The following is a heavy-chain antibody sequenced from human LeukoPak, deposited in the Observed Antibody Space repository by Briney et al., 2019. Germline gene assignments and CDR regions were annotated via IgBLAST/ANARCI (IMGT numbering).Heavy chain of an antibody. CDR2: IGVGGGYI. CDR1: GFTFSDYY. CDR3: ASHSGSYSNWFDP. J-gene: IGHJ5*02. Sequence: GGSLRLSCAASGFTFSDYYMSWIRQAPGKGLEWVSAIGVGGGYIYYADSVKGRFTISRDNSKNALYLQMNSLRADDTAVYYCASHSGSYSNWFDPWGQGTLVTVSS. D-gene: IGHD1-26*01. V-gene: IGHV3-23*01.